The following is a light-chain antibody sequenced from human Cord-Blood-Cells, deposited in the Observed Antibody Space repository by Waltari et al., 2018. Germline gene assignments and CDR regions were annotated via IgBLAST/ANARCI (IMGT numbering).Light chain of an antibody. V-gene: IGLV2-14*01. CDR2: DVS. Sequence: QSALTQPASVSGSPGQSITISCTGTSSDVGGYNYVSWYQQHPGKAPKLMIYDVSKRPSGVSNRCSGSRSGDTASLTISGLQAGDEADYYCSSYTSSSTWVFGGGTKLTVL. CDR1: SSDVGGYNY. J-gene: IGLJ3*02. CDR3: SSYTSSSTWV.